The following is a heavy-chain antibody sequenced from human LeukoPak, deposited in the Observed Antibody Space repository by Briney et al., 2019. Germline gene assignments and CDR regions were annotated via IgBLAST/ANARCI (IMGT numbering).Heavy chain of an antibody. Sequence: PGGSLRLSCAASGFTFSSYAMGWVRQAPGKGLEWVSAISGRGGSRYYADSVKGRFTVYRDNSKNTLSLQMNSLRAEDTAVYYCAKDEQWLVYDYWGQGTLVTVSS. V-gene: IGHV3-23*01. CDR2: ISGRGGSR. J-gene: IGHJ4*02. CDR3: AKDEQWLVYDY. CDR1: GFTFSSYA. D-gene: IGHD6-19*01.